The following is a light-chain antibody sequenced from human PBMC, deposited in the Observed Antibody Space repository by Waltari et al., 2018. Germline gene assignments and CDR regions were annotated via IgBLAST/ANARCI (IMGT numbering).Light chain of an antibody. V-gene: IGKV1-5*03. Sequence: DIQMTQSPSTLPASVGDRVTITCRASQYVKNNLAWFQQKPGKAPKVLIHKASRLESGVPSRFSGSGFGTEFSLSISSLQPDDFATYYCQEYDSLPITFGGGTKVEIK. CDR1: QYVKNN. CDR3: QEYDSLPIT. CDR2: KAS. J-gene: IGKJ4*01.